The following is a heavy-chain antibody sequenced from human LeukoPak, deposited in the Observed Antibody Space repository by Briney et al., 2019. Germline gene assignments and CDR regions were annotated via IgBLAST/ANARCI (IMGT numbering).Heavy chain of an antibody. Sequence: SDTLSLTCAVYGGSFSGYYWGWIRQPPGKGVGWFGSIYHSGSTYYTPSLKSRVTISVDTSKNQFSLKLSSVTAANTAVYYCASQTVFSTYYYDSSGPFDAFDIWGQGTMVTVSS. D-gene: IGHD3-22*01. J-gene: IGHJ3*02. CDR1: GGSFSGYY. CDR3: ASQTVFSTYYYDSSGPFDAFDI. V-gene: IGHV4-38-2*01. CDR2: IYHSGST.